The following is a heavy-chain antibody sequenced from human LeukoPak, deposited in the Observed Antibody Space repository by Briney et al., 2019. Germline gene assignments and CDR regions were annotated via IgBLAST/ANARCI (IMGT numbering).Heavy chain of an antibody. Sequence: GGSLRLSCAASGFGFGQYEMNWVRQAPGKGLEWIAYISVRAATIYYGDSVEGRFTISRDDAKNSLYLQMNGLRVEDTAIYYCAKDFPHYYEVPHGMDVWGQGTTVTV. D-gene: IGHD3-22*01. J-gene: IGHJ6*02. V-gene: IGHV3-48*03. CDR1: GFGFGQYE. CDR2: ISVRAATI. CDR3: AKDFPHYYEVPHGMDV.